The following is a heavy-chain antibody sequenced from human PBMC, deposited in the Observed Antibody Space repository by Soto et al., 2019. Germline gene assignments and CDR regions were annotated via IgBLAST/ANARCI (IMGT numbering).Heavy chain of an antibody. Sequence: GSLLLSCASSGFTLSMSAVNWVRQAPGKGLEWVSYISDSGDRTYYADSVKGRFTISRDRSKNTVSLQMDSLRAEDTAVYYCAKDRGIIVKAGDAFDVWGQGTKVTVSS. CDR1: GFTLSMSA. J-gene: IGHJ3*01. D-gene: IGHD3-16*02. V-gene: IGHV3-23*01. CDR3: AKDRGIIVKAGDAFDV. CDR2: ISDSGDRT.